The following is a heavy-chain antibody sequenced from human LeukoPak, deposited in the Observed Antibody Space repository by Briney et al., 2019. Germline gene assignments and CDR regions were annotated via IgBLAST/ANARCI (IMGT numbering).Heavy chain of an antibody. CDR1: GFTFSSYS. CDR3: AALVGATLAGVYYFDY. CDR2: IGGSTNTI. V-gene: IGHV3-48*01. Sequence: GGSLRLSCAASGFTFSSYSMNWARQAPGKGLEWISYIGGSTNTIYYADSVKGRFTISRDNAKNSLYLQMNSLRAEDTAVYYCAALVGATLAGVYYFDYWGHGTLVTVSS. J-gene: IGHJ4*01. D-gene: IGHD1-26*01.